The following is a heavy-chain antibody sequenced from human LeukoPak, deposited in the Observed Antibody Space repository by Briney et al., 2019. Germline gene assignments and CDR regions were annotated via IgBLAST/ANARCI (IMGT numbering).Heavy chain of an antibody. Sequence: SETLSLTCTVSGGSISSYYWSWIRQPPGKGLEWIGYIYYSGSTNYNPSLKSRVTISVDTSKNQFSLKLSSVTAADTAVYYCASWASSIAAEYYYYMDVWGKGTTVTVSS. CDR1: GGSISSYY. V-gene: IGHV4-59*01. CDR2: IYYSGST. CDR3: ASWASSIAAEYYYYMDV. D-gene: IGHD6-6*01. J-gene: IGHJ6*03.